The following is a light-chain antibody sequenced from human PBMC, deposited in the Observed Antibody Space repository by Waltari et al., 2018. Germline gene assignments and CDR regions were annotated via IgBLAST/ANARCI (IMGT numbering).Light chain of an antibody. CDR3: QQSYNYPRS. Sequence: DIVMTQSPSSLSASVGDLVTITCRASQIISNYLNWYQQKPGEAPKLLMYEASTLESGVPSRFSGGRSGTDFTLTINSLQPEDVATYYCQQSYNYPRSFGQGTKLE. CDR2: EAS. J-gene: IGKJ2*03. CDR1: QIISNY. V-gene: IGKV1-39*01.